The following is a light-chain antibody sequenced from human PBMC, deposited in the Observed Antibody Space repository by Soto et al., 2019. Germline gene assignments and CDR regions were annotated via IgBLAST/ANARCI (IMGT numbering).Light chain of an antibody. V-gene: IGLV2-14*01. Sequence: QSALTQPASVSGSPGQSITISCTGTSGDIGSYTYVSWYQQYPGKAPKLLIYEVNNRPSGASYRFSGSKSGNTASLTISGLQSEDEADYYCCSCTTNSALEVVFGGGTKLTVL. J-gene: IGLJ3*02. CDR2: EVN. CDR1: SGDIGSYTY. CDR3: CSCTTNSALEVV.